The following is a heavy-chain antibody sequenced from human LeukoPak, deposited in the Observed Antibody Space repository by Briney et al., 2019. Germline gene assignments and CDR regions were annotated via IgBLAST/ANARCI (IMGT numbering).Heavy chain of an antibody. CDR2: IITIFGTA. CDR1: GGTFSSYA. Sequence: SVKVSCKASGGTFSSYAISWVRQAPGQGLEWMGGIITIFGTANYAQKFQGRVTITADESTSTAYMQMSSLRSEDTAVYYCARANYDFWSGYSTRNSYYYCIDVWGKGTTVTVSS. D-gene: IGHD3-3*01. V-gene: IGHV1-69*13. J-gene: IGHJ6*03. CDR3: ARANYDFWSGYSTRNSYYYCIDV.